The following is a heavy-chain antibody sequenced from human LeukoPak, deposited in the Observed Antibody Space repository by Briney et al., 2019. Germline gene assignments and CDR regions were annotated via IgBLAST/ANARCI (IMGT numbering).Heavy chain of an antibody. CDR3: AREAASSGYPDAFDI. V-gene: IGHV1-46*01. J-gene: IGHJ3*02. CDR1: GYTFTSYD. D-gene: IGHD3-22*01. CDR2: INPSGGST. Sequence: ASVKVSCKASGYTFTSYDINWVRQAPGQGLEWMGIINPSGGSTSYAQKFQGRVTMTRDTSTSTVYMELSSLRSEDTAVYYCAREAASSGYPDAFDIWGQGTMVTVSS.